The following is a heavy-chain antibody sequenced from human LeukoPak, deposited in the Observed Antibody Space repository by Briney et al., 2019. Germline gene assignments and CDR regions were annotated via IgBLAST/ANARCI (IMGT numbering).Heavy chain of an antibody. V-gene: IGHV4-34*01. CDR3: ARQTYYYDSSGYAFDY. D-gene: IGHD3-22*01. CDR2: INHSGST. J-gene: IGHJ4*02. CDR1: GGAFSVYY. Sequence: SETLPLPRAVYGGAFSVYYWSGTRRPPGKGREWSGEINHSGSTNYNPSPKSRVTISVDTSKNQFSLKLSPVTAADTAVYYCARQTYYYDSSGYAFDYWGQGTLVTVSS.